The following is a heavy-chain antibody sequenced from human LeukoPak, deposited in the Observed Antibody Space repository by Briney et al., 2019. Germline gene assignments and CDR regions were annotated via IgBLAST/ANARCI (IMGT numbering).Heavy chain of an antibody. CDR3: AKDRHYDFWSGYYTVNWFDP. D-gene: IGHD3-3*01. V-gene: IGHV3-23*01. Sequence: GGSLRLSCAASGFTFSSYPMSWVRQAPGKGLEWVSAISGSGGSTYYADSVKGRFTIPRDNSKNTLYLQMNSLRAEDTAVYYCAKDRHYDFWSGYYTVNWFDPWGQGTLVTVSS. J-gene: IGHJ5*02. CDR2: ISGSGGST. CDR1: GFTFSSYP.